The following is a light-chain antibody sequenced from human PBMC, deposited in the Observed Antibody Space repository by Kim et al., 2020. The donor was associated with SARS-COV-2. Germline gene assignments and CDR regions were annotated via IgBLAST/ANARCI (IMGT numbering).Light chain of an antibody. Sequence: GDRVTITCQASEDVSDYFNWYHQKPGEAPKVLIRDAANLESGVPSRFSRGGYGTEFSLTISSVQPEDMGTYYCQQYDAPPFTFGQGTRLGIK. CDR3: QQYDAPPFT. J-gene: IGKJ5*01. V-gene: IGKV1-33*01. CDR1: EDVSDY. CDR2: DAA.